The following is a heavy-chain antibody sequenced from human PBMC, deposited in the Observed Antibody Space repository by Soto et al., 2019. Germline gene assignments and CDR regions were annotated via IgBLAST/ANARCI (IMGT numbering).Heavy chain of an antibody. CDR2: ISAYNGNT. J-gene: IGHJ4*02. V-gene: IGHV1-18*01. D-gene: IGHD3-22*01. Sequence: ASVKVSCKASGYTFSSYGINWVRQAPGQGLEWMGWISAYNGNTNYAQKLQGRVSITTDTSTSTAYMELRSLRSDDTAVYYCARDGSSGYYYGYWGQGTLVTVS. CDR1: GYTFSSYG. CDR3: ARDGSSGYYYGY.